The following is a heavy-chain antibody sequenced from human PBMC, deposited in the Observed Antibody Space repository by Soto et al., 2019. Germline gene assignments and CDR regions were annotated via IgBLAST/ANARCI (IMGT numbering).Heavy chain of an antibody. D-gene: IGHD5-12*01. V-gene: IGHV3-21*01. CDR1: GFIFSSYT. Sequence: EVQLVESGGGLVKPGGSLRLSCAASGFIFSSYTMNWVRQAPGKGLEWVSSISASSTYIYYADSLKGRFTISRDNAYNSLHLQRNSLRAETTAVYYCARGWLNNTWMYWGQGTLVTVSS. CDR3: ARGWLNNTWMY. J-gene: IGHJ4*02. CDR2: ISASSTYI.